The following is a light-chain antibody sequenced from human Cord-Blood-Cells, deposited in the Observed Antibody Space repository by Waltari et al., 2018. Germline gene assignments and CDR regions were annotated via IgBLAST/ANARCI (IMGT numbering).Light chain of an antibody. J-gene: IGLJ1*01. V-gene: IGLV2-18*02. CDR2: EVS. CDR1: SSDVGSYTR. CDR3: SSYTSSSTYV. Sequence: QSALTQPPSVSGSPGQSVTISCTGTSSDVGSYTRVSWYQQPPGTAPKLMIYEVSTRPSGVPDRFSGSKSGNTASLTISGLQAEDEADYYCSSYTSSSTYVFGTGTKVTVL.